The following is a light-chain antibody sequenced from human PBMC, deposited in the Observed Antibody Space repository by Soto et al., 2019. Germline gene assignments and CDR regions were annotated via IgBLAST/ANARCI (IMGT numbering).Light chain of an antibody. V-gene: IGKV3-20*01. CDR2: GAS. CDR3: QQYGSPST. CDR1: QSVRSSY. J-gene: IGKJ1*01. Sequence: EIVLTQSPGTLSLSPGERATLSCRASQSVRSSYLAWYQQKPGQAPRLLIYGASSRATGIPDRFSGSGSGTDFTLTISRLEPEDFAVYYCQQYGSPSTFGQGTKVEIK.